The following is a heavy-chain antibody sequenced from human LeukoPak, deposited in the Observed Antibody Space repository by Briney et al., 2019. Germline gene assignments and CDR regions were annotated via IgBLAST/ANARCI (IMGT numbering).Heavy chain of an antibody. J-gene: IGHJ5*02. V-gene: IGHV4-39*07. CDR3: ARCRDFWSGRGFDP. CDR1: GGSISSSSYY. Sequence: SETLSLTCTVSGGSISSSSYYWGWTRQPPGKGLEWIGSIYYSGSTYYNPSLKSRVTISVDTSKNQFSLKLSSVTAADTAVYYCARCRDFWSGRGFDPWGQGTLVTVSS. CDR2: IYYSGST. D-gene: IGHD3-3*01.